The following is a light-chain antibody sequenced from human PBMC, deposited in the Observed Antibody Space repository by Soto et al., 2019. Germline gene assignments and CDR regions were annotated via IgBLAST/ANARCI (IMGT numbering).Light chain of an antibody. V-gene: IGKV1-39*01. Sequence: DIQMTQSPSSLSASVGDRVTITCRASQTISSSLNWYQHKPGKAPTVLIYVASSLESGVPSRFSGSGSGTDFTLTISSVQPEDFATYFCQQTHSLQYSFGQGTKLEMK. CDR2: VAS. J-gene: IGKJ2*01. CDR1: QTISSS. CDR3: QQTHSLQYS.